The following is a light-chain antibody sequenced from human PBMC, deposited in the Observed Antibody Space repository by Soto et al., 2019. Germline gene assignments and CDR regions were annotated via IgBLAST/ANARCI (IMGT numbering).Light chain of an antibody. Sequence: IVLTQSPGTLSSSPGERATLSCRASQSVSTSNLAWYQQRPGQAPRLLIYGASRRATGIPDRFSGSGSGTDFTLTISRLEPEDLAVYYCQQYDSSVWTFGQGTRLEIK. CDR2: GAS. V-gene: IGKV3-20*01. CDR1: QSVSTSN. CDR3: QQYDSSVWT. J-gene: IGKJ5*01.